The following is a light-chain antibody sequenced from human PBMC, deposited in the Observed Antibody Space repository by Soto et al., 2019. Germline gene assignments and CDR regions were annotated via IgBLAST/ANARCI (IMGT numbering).Light chain of an antibody. V-gene: IGKV3-11*01. Sequence: EIVLTQSPATLSLSPGERTTLSCRASQSLSSSLAWYRQKPGQAPRLLIYDASNRATGIPARFSGSGSGTXXXXXXXXXEPEDFAVYYCQQLNNWRPSFGQGTKVEIK. CDR2: DAS. J-gene: IGKJ1*01. CDR1: QSLSSS. CDR3: QQLNNWRPS.